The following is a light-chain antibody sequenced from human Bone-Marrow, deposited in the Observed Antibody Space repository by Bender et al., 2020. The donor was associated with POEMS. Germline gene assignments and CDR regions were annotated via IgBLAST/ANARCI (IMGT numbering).Light chain of an antibody. J-gene: IGLJ1*01. CDR1: NIGGKS. Sequence: SYVLTQPPSVSVAPGETALITCGENNIGGKSVHWYQQRPGQAPVLVIYPENKRPSGIPERFSGSNSGNTATLTISRVEAGDEADYYCQVWDSSKCGVFGAGTKVTVL. CDR2: PEN. V-gene: IGLV3-21*04. CDR3: QVWDSSKCGV.